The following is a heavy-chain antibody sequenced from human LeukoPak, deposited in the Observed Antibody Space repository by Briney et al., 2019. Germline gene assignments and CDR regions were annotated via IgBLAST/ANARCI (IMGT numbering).Heavy chain of an antibody. Sequence: PSETLSLTCTVSGGSISSYYWSWIRQPPGKGLEWIGYIYYSGSTNYNPSLKSRVTISVDTSKNQFSLKLSSVTAADTAVYYCARGRSVRGGGFDPWGQGTLVTVSS. J-gene: IGHJ5*02. CDR3: ARGRSVRGGGFDP. CDR1: GGSISSYY. V-gene: IGHV4-59*12. D-gene: IGHD3-10*01. CDR2: IYYSGST.